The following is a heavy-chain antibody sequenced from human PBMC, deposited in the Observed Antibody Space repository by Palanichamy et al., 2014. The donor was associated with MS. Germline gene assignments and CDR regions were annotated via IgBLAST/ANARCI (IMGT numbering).Heavy chain of an antibody. CDR2: IYYSGST. J-gene: IGHJ4*02. CDR3: ARVLGGTLDY. V-gene: IGHV4-39*07. D-gene: IGHD3-16*01. Sequence: QLQLQESGPGLVKPSETLSLTCTVSGGSISSSSYYWGWIASPTGRGVEWIGSIYYSGSTYYNPSLKSRVTISVDTSKNQFSLKLSSVTAADTAVYYCARVLGGTLDYWGQGTLVTVSS. CDR1: GGSISSSSYY.